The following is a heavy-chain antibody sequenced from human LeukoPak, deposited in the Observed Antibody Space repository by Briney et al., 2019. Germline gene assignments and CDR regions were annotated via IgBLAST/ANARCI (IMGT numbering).Heavy chain of an antibody. V-gene: IGHV3-23*01. D-gene: IGHD1-26*01. J-gene: IGHJ6*03. CDR1: GFTFSSYA. Sequence: GGSLRLSCAASGFTFSSYAMSWVRQAPGKGLEWVSAMSGSGGSTYYADSVKGRFTISRDNSKNTLYLQMNSLRAEDTAVYYCAKGGGRLVGDTGDYYMDVWGKGTTVTVSS. CDR3: AKGGGRLVGDTGDYYMDV. CDR2: MSGSGGST.